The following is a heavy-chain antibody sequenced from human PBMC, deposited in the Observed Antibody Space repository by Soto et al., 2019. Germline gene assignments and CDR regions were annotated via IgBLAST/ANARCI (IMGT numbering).Heavy chain of an antibody. V-gene: IGHV3-7*01. CDR1: GFTFRTYW. D-gene: IGHD3-22*01. Sequence: GGSLRLSCAASGFTFRTYWMNWVRQAPGKGLEWVAKINQDGSVKYYVDSVRGRFAISRDNAKNSLFLQMNSLRAEDTALYYCVIFPFFDTSHQVYWCHTPLVTVPS. CDR2: INQDGSVK. CDR3: VIFPFFDTSHQVY. J-gene: IGHJ4*01.